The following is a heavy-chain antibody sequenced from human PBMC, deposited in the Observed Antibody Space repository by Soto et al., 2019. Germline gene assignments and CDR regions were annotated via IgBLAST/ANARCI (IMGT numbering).Heavy chain of an antibody. V-gene: IGHV1-69*08. Sequence: QVQLVQSGAEVKKPGSSVKVSCKASGGTFSSYTISWVRQAPGQGLEWMGRIIPILGIANYAQKFQGRVTITADKSTNTAYMELSSLRSEDTAVYYCARDGIAASGELDYWGQGTLVTLSS. CDR2: IIPILGIA. J-gene: IGHJ4*02. CDR3: ARDGIAASGELDY. CDR1: GGTFSSYT. D-gene: IGHD6-13*01.